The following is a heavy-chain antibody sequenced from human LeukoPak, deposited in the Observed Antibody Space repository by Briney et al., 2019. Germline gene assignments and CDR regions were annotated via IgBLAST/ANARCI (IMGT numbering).Heavy chain of an antibody. CDR1: GFTFSSYA. J-gene: IGHJ3*02. V-gene: IGHV3-30-3*01. CDR2: ISYNGSNK. Sequence: GGSLRLSCAASGFTFSSYAMHWVRQAPGKGLEWVAVISYNGSNKYYEDSVKGRFTISRDNSKNTLYLQMNSLRAEDTAVYYCARDGIWGQGTMVTVSS. CDR3: ARDGI.